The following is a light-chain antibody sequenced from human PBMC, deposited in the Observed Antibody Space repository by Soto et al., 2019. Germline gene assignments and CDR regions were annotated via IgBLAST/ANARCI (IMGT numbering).Light chain of an antibody. CDR1: QSISTW. J-gene: IGKJ1*01. CDR2: IAS. Sequence: DIQMTQYPSSLSASVGDRVTIACRASQSISTWLAWYQQKPGKAPKLLIYIASSLESGVPSRFSGSGSGTEFTLTISSLQPADFATYYCQHYNNHSPGTFGQGTKVDIK. CDR3: QHYNNHSPGT. V-gene: IGKV1-5*03.